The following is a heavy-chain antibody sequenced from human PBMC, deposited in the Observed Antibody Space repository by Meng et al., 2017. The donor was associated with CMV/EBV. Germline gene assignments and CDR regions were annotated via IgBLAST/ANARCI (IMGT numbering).Heavy chain of an antibody. CDR1: GFTFSDYW. D-gene: IGHD3-10*01. V-gene: IGHV3-74*01. CDR2: INEDGSET. Sequence: GESLKISCAASGFTFSDYWMHWVRKVPGKGLLWVSHINEDGSETNYADAVKGRFTIWRDNTENTMYLQMNYLRAEDTAVYYCARDPVRSPSFWGQGILVTVSS. CDR3: ARDPVRSPSF. J-gene: IGHJ4*02.